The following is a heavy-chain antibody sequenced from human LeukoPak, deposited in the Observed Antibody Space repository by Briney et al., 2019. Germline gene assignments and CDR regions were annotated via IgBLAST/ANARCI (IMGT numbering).Heavy chain of an antibody. J-gene: IGHJ4*02. CDR3: ARGDTYYYDSSGYTDY. Sequence: ASVKVSCKASGYTFTSYYMHWVRQAPGQGLEWMGIINPSGGSTSYAQKFQGRVTMTRDTSTSTVYMELSSLRSEDTAVYYCARGDTYYYDSSGYTDYWGQGTLVTVSS. CDR1: GYTFTSYY. D-gene: IGHD3-22*01. V-gene: IGHV1-46*01. CDR2: INPSGGST.